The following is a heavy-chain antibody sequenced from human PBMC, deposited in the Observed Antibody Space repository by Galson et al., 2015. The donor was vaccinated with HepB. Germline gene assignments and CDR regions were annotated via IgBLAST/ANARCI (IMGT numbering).Heavy chain of an antibody. J-gene: IGHJ6*03. CDR2: ISSSSSTI. Sequence: SLRLSCAASGFTFSSYSMNWVRQAPGKGLEWVSYISSSSSTIYYADSVKGRFTISRDNAKDSLYLQMNSLRAEDTAVYYCARDITIFGVVTGYYYYMDVWGKGTTVTVSS. CDR3: ARDITIFGVVTGYYYYMDV. D-gene: IGHD3-3*01. V-gene: IGHV3-48*01. CDR1: GFTFSSYS.